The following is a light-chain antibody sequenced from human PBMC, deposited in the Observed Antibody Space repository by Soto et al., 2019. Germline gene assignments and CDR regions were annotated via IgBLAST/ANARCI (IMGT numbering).Light chain of an antibody. J-gene: IGLJ2*01. V-gene: IGLV3-21*04. Sequence: SYELTQPPSVSVAPGKTATITCGGTNIGSESVHWYQQRPCQAPVLVISYDSDRPSGIPERFSGSNSGNTATLTISRVEAGDEADYYCQVWDTNVVFGGGTKRTV. CDR3: QVWDTNVV. CDR2: YDS. CDR1: NIGSES.